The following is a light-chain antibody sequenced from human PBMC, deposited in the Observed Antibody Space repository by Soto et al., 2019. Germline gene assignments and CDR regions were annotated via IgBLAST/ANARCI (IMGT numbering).Light chain of an antibody. J-gene: IGKJ1*01. CDR3: QQRSNWLWT. CDR2: DAS. V-gene: IGKV3-11*01. CDR1: QSVSSN. Sequence: EIFLTQSPGTLSLSPGERATLSCRASQSVSSNLAWYQQKPGQAPRLLIYDASNRATGIPARFSGSGSGTDFTLTISSLEPEDFAVYYCQQRSNWLWTFGQGTKVDIK.